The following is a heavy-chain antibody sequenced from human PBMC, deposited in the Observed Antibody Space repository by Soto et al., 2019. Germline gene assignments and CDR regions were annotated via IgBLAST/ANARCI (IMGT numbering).Heavy chain of an antibody. J-gene: IGHJ5*02. CDR3: ARDLAYCGGDCSFDP. CDR2: ISSSSSYI. Sequence: GGSLRLSCAASGFTFSSYSMNWVRQAPGKGLEWVSSISSSSSYIYYADSVKGRFTISRDNAKNSLYLQMNSLRAEDTAVYYCARDLAYCGGDCSFDPWGQGTLVTVSS. D-gene: IGHD2-21*01. CDR1: GFTFSSYS. V-gene: IGHV3-21*01.